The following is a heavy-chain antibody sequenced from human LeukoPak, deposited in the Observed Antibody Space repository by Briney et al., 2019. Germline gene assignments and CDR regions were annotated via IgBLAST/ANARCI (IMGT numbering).Heavy chain of an antibody. D-gene: IGHD3-3*01. J-gene: IGHJ4*02. CDR1: GFTFSSYA. Sequence: GGSLRLSCAASGFTFSSYAMSWVRQAPGKGLEWVSAISGSGGSTYYADSVKGRFTISRHNSKNTLYLQMNSLRAEDTAVYYCASENYDFWSGYSSFFDYWGQGTLVTVSS. CDR3: ASENYDFWSGYSSFFDY. V-gene: IGHV3-23*01. CDR2: ISGSGGST.